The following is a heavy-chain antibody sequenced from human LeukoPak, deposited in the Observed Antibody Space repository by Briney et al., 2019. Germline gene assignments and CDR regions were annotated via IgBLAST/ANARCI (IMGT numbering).Heavy chain of an antibody. CDR2: ISSSSSII. CDR3: ARDLRYYDSSDDY. J-gene: IGHJ4*02. D-gene: IGHD3-22*01. V-gene: IGHV3-48*02. Sequence: GGSLRLSCAASGFSFSSYSMNWVRQAPGKGLEWVSYISSSSSIIYYADSVKGRFTISRDNAKNSLYLQMNSLRDEDTAVYYCARDLRYYDSSDDYWGQGTLVTVSS. CDR1: GFSFSSYS.